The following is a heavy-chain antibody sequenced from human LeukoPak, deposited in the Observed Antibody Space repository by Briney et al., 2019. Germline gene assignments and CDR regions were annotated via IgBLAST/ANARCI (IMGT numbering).Heavy chain of an antibody. Sequence: GGSLRLSCAASGFTFSSYAVSWVRQAPGKGLEWVSAISGSGSSTYYADSVKGRFTISRDNSKNTLYLQMNSLRAEDTAVYYCAKVDCSRTSCYAGNYYYGMDVWGQGATVTVSS. CDR2: ISGSGSST. CDR3: AKVDCSRTSCYAGNYYYGMDV. CDR1: GFTFSSYA. J-gene: IGHJ6*02. V-gene: IGHV3-23*01. D-gene: IGHD2-2*01.